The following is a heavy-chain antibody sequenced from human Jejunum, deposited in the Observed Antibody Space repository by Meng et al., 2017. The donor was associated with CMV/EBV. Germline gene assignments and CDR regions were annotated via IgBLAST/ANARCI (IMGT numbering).Heavy chain of an antibody. V-gene: IGHV4-39*01. D-gene: IGHD4-11*01. Sequence: VSGGSISSGGYYWGGLRQPPGKGLEWIASINYSGTTYYNAPLESRVTMSVDTSKTQFSLRLSSVTAADTAVYYCARLIDYSRWFDPWGQGTLVTVSS. J-gene: IGHJ5*02. CDR2: INYSGTT. CDR1: GGSISSGGYY. CDR3: ARLIDYSRWFDP.